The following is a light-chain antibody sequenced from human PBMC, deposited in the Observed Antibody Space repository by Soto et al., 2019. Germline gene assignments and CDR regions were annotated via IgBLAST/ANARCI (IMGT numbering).Light chain of an antibody. Sequence: DIQMTQSPSTLSASLGDRVTITCRASQSMNDWLAWYQQKPGKAPKVLIYDASSLRSGVPSRFSGSRSGTEFTLTIDSLQPDDVATYYCLRYNAFSQTFGQGTKVDIK. CDR3: LRYNAFSQT. CDR2: DAS. CDR1: QSMNDW. J-gene: IGKJ1*01. V-gene: IGKV1-5*01.